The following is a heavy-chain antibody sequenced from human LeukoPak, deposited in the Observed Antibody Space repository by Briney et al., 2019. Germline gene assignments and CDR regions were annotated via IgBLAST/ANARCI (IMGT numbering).Heavy chain of an antibody. CDR1: GGTFSSYA. V-gene: IGHV1-69*06. Sequence: SVKVSCKASGGTFSSYAISWVRQAPGRGLEWMGGIIPIFGTANYAQKFQGRVTITADRSTSTANMELSSLRSEDTAVYYCATRSGTYSTRDAFDIWGQGTMVTVSS. CDR3: ATRSGTYSTRDAFDI. J-gene: IGHJ3*02. D-gene: IGHD1-26*01. CDR2: IIPIFGTA.